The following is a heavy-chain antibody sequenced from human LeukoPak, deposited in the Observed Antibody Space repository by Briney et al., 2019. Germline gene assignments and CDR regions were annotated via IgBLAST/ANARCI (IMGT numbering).Heavy chain of an antibody. V-gene: IGHV3-53*01. J-gene: IGHJ3*02. CDR1: GFTVSSNY. Sequence: GGSLRLSCAASGFTVSSNYMSWVRQAPGKGLEWVSVIYSGGSTYYADSVKGRFTISRDNPKNTLYLQMNSLRAEDTAVYYCARSPRGYGSGSYYNRRDAFDIWGQGTMVTVSS. D-gene: IGHD3-10*01. CDR2: IYSGGST. CDR3: ARSPRGYGSGSYYNRRDAFDI.